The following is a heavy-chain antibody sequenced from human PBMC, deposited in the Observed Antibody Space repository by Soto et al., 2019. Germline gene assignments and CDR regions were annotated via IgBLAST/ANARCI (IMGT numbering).Heavy chain of an antibody. CDR1: GFILDDYA. J-gene: IGHJ3*02. D-gene: IGHD3-3*01. CDR2: INWNSGSI. V-gene: IGHV3-9*01. Sequence: EVQLVESGGGLVQPGRSLRLSCVGSGFILDDYAMHWVRQAPGKGLEWVSGINWNSGSIGYADSVKGRFTISRDNAKNSLYLQMTSLRGEDTALYYCAKSTYYDFWTAFDIWGQGTMVTVS. CDR3: AKSTYYDFWTAFDI.